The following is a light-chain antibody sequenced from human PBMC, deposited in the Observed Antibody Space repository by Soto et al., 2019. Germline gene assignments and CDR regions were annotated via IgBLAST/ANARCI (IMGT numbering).Light chain of an antibody. V-gene: IGLV2-14*01. J-gene: IGLJ2*01. CDR1: SSDVGGYNY. CDR2: DVS. CDR3: SSYTSSSTLVV. Sequence: QSALTQPASVSGSPGQSITISCTGTSSDVGGYNYVSWYQQHPGKAPKLMIYDVSNRPSGVSTRFSGSKSGNTASLTISGLQAEDEAVCYCSSYTSSSTLVVFGGGTKVTVL.